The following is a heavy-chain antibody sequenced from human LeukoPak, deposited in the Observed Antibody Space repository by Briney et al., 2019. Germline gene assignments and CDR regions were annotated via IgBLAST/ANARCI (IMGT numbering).Heavy chain of an antibody. J-gene: IGHJ4*02. CDR3: AREGSATARPFVSNDY. CDR1: GGSISTYY. D-gene: IGHD6-6*01. Sequence: SETLSLTCTVSGGSISTYYWSWIRQPAGKGLEWIGRIHTSGNSDYNPSLKSRVTMSVDTSKNQFSLKVRSVTAADTAVYYCAREGSATARPFVSNDYWGQGTLVTVSS. V-gene: IGHV4-4*07. CDR2: IHTSGNS.